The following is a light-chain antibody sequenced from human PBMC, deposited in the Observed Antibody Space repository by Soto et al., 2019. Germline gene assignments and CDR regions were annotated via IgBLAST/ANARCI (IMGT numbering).Light chain of an antibody. Sequence: EIVMTQSPATLSVSPGETATLSCRASQSVTYNLAWYQQKPGQGPRLLIYGAFTRATGIPARFSGSGSGTEFTLTISSLQSEEFAVYYCQQYKNWPPLTFGGGNKVEIK. CDR1: QSVTYN. CDR2: GAF. V-gene: IGKV3-15*01. J-gene: IGKJ4*01. CDR3: QQYKNWPPLT.